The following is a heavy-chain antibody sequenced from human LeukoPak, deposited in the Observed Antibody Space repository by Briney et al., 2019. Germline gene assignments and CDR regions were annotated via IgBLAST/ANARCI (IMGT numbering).Heavy chain of an antibody. CDR3: ARSMGHNYCYYYYMDV. D-gene: IGHD2/OR15-2a*01. V-gene: IGHV1-69*05. CDR2: IIPIFGTA. Sequence: ASVKVSCKASGGTFSSYAISWVRQAPGQGLEWMGGIIPIFGTANYAQKFQGRVTITTDESTSTAYMELSSLRSEDTAVYYCARSMGHNYCYYYYMDVWGKGTTVTVSS. CDR1: GGTFSSYA. J-gene: IGHJ6*03.